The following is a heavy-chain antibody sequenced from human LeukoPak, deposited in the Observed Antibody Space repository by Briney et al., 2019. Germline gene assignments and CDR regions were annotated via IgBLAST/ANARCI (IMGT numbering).Heavy chain of an antibody. CDR3: AKDAQRGFDYSNSLES. Sequence: PGRSLRLSCVASGFTFDHYGMHWVRQAPGKGLEWVAVIWHDGSSQYYADSVKGRFTISRDNSMNTLYLQMNSLGAEDTAVYYCAKDAQRGFDYSNSLESWGQGTLVTVSS. CDR2: IWHDGSSQ. J-gene: IGHJ5*01. D-gene: IGHD4-11*01. V-gene: IGHV3-33*06. CDR1: GFTFDHYG.